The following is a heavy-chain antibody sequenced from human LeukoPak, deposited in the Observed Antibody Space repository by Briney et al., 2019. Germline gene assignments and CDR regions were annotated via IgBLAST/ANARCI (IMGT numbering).Heavy chain of an antibody. J-gene: IGHJ4*02. CDR2: INSDGSDT. CDR1: AFTFTTYW. V-gene: IGHV3-74*01. D-gene: IGHD2-8*01. CDR3: ARGTNGILSFDY. Sequence: PGGSLRLSCAASAFTFTTYWMHWVRQAPGKGLVWVSRINSDGSDTTYADSVKGRFTISRDNAKNTLYLQMNSLRAEDTAVYYCARGTNGILSFDYWGQGTLVTVSS.